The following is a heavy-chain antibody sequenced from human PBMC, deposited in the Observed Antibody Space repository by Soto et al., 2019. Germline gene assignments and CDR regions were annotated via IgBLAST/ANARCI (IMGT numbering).Heavy chain of an antibody. CDR1: GFTFSSYG. Sequence: QVQLVESGGGVVQPGRSLRLSCAASGFTFSSYGMHWVRQAPGKGLEWVAVIWYDGSNKYYADSVKGRFTISRDNSKKTLYMQMNSLRAEDTAVYYCAREEYYGSGSYGPYYYGMDVWGQGTTVTVSS. V-gene: IGHV3-33*01. CDR2: IWYDGSNK. D-gene: IGHD3-10*01. CDR3: AREEYYGSGSYGPYYYGMDV. J-gene: IGHJ6*02.